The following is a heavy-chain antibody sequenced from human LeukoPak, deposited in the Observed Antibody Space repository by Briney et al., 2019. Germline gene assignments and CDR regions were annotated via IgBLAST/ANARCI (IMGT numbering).Heavy chain of an antibody. Sequence: GGSLRLSCAASGFTFTSYAMSWVRPAPGKGLEWVSAISGCGRSTYYENSVKGRFAISRDHSKNPQYLQMNSLRAENPAIHPCAKDGVLGCSSTSCYSGYFDYWGQGTLVTVSS. CDR2: ISGCGRST. CDR3: AKDGVLGCSSTSCYSGYFDY. CDR1: GFTFTSYA. J-gene: IGHJ4*02. V-gene: IGHV3-23*01. D-gene: IGHD2-2*01.